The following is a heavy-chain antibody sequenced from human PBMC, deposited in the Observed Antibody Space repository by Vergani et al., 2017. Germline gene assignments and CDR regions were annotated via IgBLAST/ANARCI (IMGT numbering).Heavy chain of an antibody. CDR3: ARSVGVARGDYNLFDP. V-gene: IGHV1-18*01. Sequence: QVQLVQSGAEVKKPGASVKVSCKASGYTFTSYGISWVRQAPGQGLEWMGWISAYNGNTNYAQKLQGRVTMTTDTSTSTADMELRSLRADDTAVYYCARSVGVARGDYNLFDPWGQGTLVTVSS. D-gene: IGHD2-15*01. CDR1: GYTFTSYG. CDR2: ISAYNGNT. J-gene: IGHJ5*02.